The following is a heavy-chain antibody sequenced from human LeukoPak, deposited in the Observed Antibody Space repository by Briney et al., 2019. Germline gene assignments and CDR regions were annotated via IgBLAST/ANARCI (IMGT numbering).Heavy chain of an antibody. V-gene: IGHV4-59*01. J-gene: IGHJ5*02. CDR1: GDSISSYY. Sequence: SETLSLTCIVSGDSISSYYWSWIRQPPGKGLEWIGYIYYSGSTNYNPSLKSRVTISVDTSKNQFSLKLNSVTAADTAVYYCAREGYGSGNYYYKWFDPWGQGTLVTVSS. D-gene: IGHD3-10*01. CDR3: AREGYGSGNYYYKWFDP. CDR2: IYYSGST.